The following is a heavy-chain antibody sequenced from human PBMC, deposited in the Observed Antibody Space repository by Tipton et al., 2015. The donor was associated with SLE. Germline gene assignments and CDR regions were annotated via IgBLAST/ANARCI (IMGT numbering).Heavy chain of an antibody. Sequence: TLSLTCIVSGGSISSYYWSWIRQPPGKGLEWIGYIYYSGSTNYNPSLKSRVTISVDTSKNQFSLKLSSVTAADTAVYYCAREGDIVVVVDAFDIWGQGTMVTVSS. CDR2: IYYSGST. V-gene: IGHV4-59*01. J-gene: IGHJ3*02. CDR3: AREGDIVVVVDAFDI. CDR1: GGSISSYY. D-gene: IGHD2-15*01.